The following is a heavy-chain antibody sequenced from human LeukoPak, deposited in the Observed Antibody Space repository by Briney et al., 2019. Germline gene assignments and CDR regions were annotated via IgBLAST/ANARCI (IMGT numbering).Heavy chain of an antibody. Sequence: GASLKVSSKPSVCTFSTYAISSVRQSPGPRGEWIGGIIPIFGTANYAQKFQGRVTITADKSTSAAYMELSSLRSKDTAVYYCARDARNSYSGYDYVIDYWGQGTLVTVSS. V-gene: IGHV1-69*06. D-gene: IGHD5-12*01. CDR3: ARDARNSYSGYDYVIDY. CDR2: IIPIFGTA. CDR1: VCTFSTYA. J-gene: IGHJ4*02.